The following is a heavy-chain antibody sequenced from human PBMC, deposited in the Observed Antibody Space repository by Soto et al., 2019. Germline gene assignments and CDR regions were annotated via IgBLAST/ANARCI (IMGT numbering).Heavy chain of an antibody. V-gene: IGHV3-43*01. Sequence: GGSLRLSCAASGFTFDDYTMHWVRQAPGKGLEWVSLISWDGGSTYYADSVKGRFTISRDNSKNSLYLQMNSLRTEDTALYYCAKDLPYGSGSYSYFAYWGQGTLVTVSS. J-gene: IGHJ4*02. CDR2: ISWDGGST. CDR3: AKDLPYGSGSYSYFAY. CDR1: GFTFDDYT. D-gene: IGHD3-10*01.